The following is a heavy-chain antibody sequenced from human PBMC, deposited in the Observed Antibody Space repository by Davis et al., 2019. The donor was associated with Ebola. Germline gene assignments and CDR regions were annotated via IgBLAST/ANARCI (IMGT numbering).Heavy chain of an antibody. CDR2: ISYDGSNK. CDR3: HPTGGNLFDY. D-gene: IGHD4-23*01. CDR1: GFTFSSYG. V-gene: IGHV3-30*03. Sequence: GESLKISCAASGFTFSSYGMHWVRQAPGKGLEWVAVISYDGSNKYYADSVKGRFTISRDNSKNSLYLQMNSLRAEDAAMYYCHPTGGNLFDYRGQGTLVTVSS. J-gene: IGHJ4*02.